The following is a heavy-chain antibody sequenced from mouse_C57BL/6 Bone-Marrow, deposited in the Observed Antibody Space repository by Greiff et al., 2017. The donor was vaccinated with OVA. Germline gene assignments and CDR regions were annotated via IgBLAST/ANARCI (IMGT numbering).Heavy chain of an antibody. J-gene: IGHJ3*01. Sequence: VQLKESGAELVRPGTSVKMSCKASGYTFTNYWIGWAKQRPGHGLEWIGDIYPGGGYTNYNEKFKGKATRTADKSSSTAYMQFSSLTSEDSAIYYCARGLAWFAYWGQGTLVTVSA. V-gene: IGHV1-63*01. D-gene: IGHD4-1*01. CDR3: ARGLAWFAY. CDR1: GYTFTNYW. CDR2: IYPGGGYT.